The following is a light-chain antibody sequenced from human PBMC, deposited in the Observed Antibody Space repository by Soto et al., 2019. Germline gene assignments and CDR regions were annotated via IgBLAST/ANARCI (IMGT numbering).Light chain of an antibody. CDR3: LHYGGSPLT. CDR2: GAS. CDR1: QSVNSDY. Sequence: EIVLTQSPGTLSLSPGERATLSCRASQSVNSDYLAWYQQKPGQAPRLLIYGASTRTTGIPDRFSGSGSGTVFPLTIGRLEPGDFAVYYCLHYGGSPLTFGQGTRLDIK. J-gene: IGKJ5*01. V-gene: IGKV3-20*01.